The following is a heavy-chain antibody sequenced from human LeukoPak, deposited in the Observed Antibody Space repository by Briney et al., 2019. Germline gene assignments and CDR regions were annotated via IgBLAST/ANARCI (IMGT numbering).Heavy chain of an antibody. Sequence: ASVKVSCKASGYTFTGYYMHWVRQAPGQGLEWMGWINPNSGGTNYAQKFQGRVTMTRDTSISTAYMELIRLRSDDAAVYYCARDYYYDSSGSFDYWGQGTLVTASS. V-gene: IGHV1-2*02. D-gene: IGHD3-22*01. J-gene: IGHJ4*02. CDR2: INPNSGGT. CDR1: GYTFTGYY. CDR3: ARDYYYDSSGSFDY.